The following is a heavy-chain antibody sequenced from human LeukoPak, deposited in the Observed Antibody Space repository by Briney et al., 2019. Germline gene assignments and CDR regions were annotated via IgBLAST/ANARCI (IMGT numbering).Heavy chain of an antibody. CDR3: ARPYYDFWSGYNDAFDI. V-gene: IGHV4-4*07. Sequence: SETLSLTCTVSGGSISSYYWSWIRQPAGKGLEWIGRIYTSGSTTYNPSLKSRVTMSVDTSKNQFSLKLSSVTAADTAVYYCARPYYDFWSGYNDAFDIWGQGTMGTVSS. J-gene: IGHJ3*02. CDR2: IYTSGST. CDR1: GGSISSYY. D-gene: IGHD3-3*01.